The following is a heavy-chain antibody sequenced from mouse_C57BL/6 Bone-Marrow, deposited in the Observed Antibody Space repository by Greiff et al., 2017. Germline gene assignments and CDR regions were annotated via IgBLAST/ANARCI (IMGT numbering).Heavy chain of an antibody. D-gene: IGHD2-5*01. CDR2: INSGSSTI. Sequence: EVQGVEPGGGLVKPGASLKLSCAASGFTFSDYGMHWVRQAPGQGLEWVAYINSGSSTIHYDDTVKGRSPISRDNAKNTLFLQMTSLRSEDIARYYRAGSNYEKAMDYWGQGTSVTVSS. CDR3: AGSNYEKAMDY. J-gene: IGHJ4*01. CDR1: GFTFSDYG. V-gene: IGHV5-17*01.